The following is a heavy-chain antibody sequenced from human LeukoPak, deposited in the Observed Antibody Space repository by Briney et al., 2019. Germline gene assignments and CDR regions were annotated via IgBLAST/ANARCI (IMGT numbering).Heavy chain of an antibody. V-gene: IGHV1-18*01. D-gene: IGHD2-2*01. CDR3: ARDGTSTDDY. J-gene: IGHJ4*02. CDR1: GYTFSNFG. Sequence: ASVKRSCKPSGYTFSNFGINWVRHAPGHGLEWMGWISGNNDNPNYGLEFQGIFALSTNSSTSTAYMDLSNLTFADTAVYYCARDGTSTDDYWGQGTLVTVSS. CDR2: ISGNNDNP.